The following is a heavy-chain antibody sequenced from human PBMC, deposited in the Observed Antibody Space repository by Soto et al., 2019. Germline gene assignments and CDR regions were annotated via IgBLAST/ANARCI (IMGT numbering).Heavy chain of an antibody. J-gene: IGHJ4*02. Sequence: QVQLQESGPGLVKPSQTLSLTCTVSGGSIIRGDYYWSWIRQPPGKGLEWLGYIYSTGSTYYNPYLTSRVTISVDTSKNQISLKLSSVTAADTAVYYCASVTPPTAVFDFWNGYYTHDYWGQGTLVTVSS. D-gene: IGHD3-3*01. CDR2: IYSTGST. CDR3: ASVTPPTAVFDFWNGYYTHDY. CDR1: GGSIIRGDYY. V-gene: IGHV4-30-4*01.